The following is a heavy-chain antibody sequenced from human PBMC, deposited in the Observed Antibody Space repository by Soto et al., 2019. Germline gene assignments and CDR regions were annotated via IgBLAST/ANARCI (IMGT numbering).Heavy chain of an antibody. CDR3: AREKARPDYYDSSGYYPSDAFDI. CDR2: ISYDGSNK. J-gene: IGHJ3*02. D-gene: IGHD3-22*01. V-gene: IGHV3-30*03. Sequence: GSLRLSCAASGFTFSSYGMHWVRQAPGKGLEWVAVISYDGSNKYYADSVKGRFTISRDNSKNTLYLQMNSLRAEDTAVYYCAREKARPDYYDSSGYYPSDAFDIWGQGTMVTVSS. CDR1: GFTFSSYG.